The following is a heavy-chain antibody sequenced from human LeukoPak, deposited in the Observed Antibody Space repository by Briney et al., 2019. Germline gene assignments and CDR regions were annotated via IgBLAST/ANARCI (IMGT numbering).Heavy chain of an antibody. Sequence: KPSETLSLTCTVSGGSISSYYWSWIRQPAGKGLEWIGRIYTSGSTNYNPSLKSRVTMSVDTSKNQFSLKLSSVTAADTAVYYCAREPVLPTVTSRYFDLWGRGTLVTVSS. J-gene: IGHJ2*01. CDR3: AREPVLPTVTSRYFDL. V-gene: IGHV4-4*07. CDR2: IYTSGST. D-gene: IGHD4-17*01. CDR1: GGSISSYY.